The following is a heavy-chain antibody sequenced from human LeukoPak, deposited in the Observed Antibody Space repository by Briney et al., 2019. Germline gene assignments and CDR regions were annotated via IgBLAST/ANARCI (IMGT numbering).Heavy chain of an antibody. CDR2: INHSGST. CDR1: GGSFSGYY. V-gene: IGHV4-34*01. Sequence: SETLSLTCAVYGGSFSGYYWSWIRQPPGKGLEWIGEINHSGSTNYNPSLKSRVTISVDTSKNQFSLKLSSVTAADTAVYYCARGAVPAAIRRFDPWGQGTLVTVSS. CDR3: ARGAVPAAIRRFDP. J-gene: IGHJ5*02. D-gene: IGHD2-2*01.